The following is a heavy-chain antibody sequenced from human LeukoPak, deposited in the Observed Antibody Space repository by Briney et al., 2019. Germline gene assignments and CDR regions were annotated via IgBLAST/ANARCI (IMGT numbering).Heavy chain of an antibody. Sequence: PSETLSLTCTVSGGSISSSSYYWGWIRQPPGKGLEWIGSIYYSGSTYYNPSLKSRVTISVDTSKNQFSLKLSSVTAADTAVYYCARVDSSSWYMGGSFDYWGQGTLVTAS. D-gene: IGHD6-13*01. V-gene: IGHV4-39*07. CDR1: GGSISSSSYY. CDR3: ARVDSSSWYMGGSFDY. J-gene: IGHJ4*02. CDR2: IYYSGST.